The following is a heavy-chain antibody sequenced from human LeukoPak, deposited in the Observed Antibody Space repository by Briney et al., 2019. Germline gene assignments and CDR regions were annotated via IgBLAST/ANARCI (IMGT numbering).Heavy chain of an antibody. V-gene: IGHV3-21*01. Sequence: GGSLRLSCAASGFTFSSYSMNWVRQAPGKGLEWVSSISSSSSYMYYADSVKGRFTISRDNAKNSLYLQMNSLRAEDTAVYYCAKSSSWYVPAPDYWGQGTLVTVSS. D-gene: IGHD6-13*01. CDR3: AKSSSWYVPAPDY. J-gene: IGHJ4*02. CDR2: ISSSSSYM. CDR1: GFTFSSYS.